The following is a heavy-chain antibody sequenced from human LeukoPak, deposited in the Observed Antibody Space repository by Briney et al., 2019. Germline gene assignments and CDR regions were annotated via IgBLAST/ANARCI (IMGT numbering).Heavy chain of an antibody. CDR2: MNYSGSS. CDR3: ARDSYGGGNYYYYGMDV. V-gene: IGHV4-34*01. CDR1: GGSFIGYY. Sequence: PWETLSLTCVVYGGSFIGYYWRWIRQPPGKGLEWVGEMNYSGSSNYNPPLMSRVTISVDTSKNQFSLELSSVTAADTAVYYCARDSYGGGNYYYYGMDVWGQGTTVTVS. J-gene: IGHJ6*02. D-gene: IGHD5-18*01.